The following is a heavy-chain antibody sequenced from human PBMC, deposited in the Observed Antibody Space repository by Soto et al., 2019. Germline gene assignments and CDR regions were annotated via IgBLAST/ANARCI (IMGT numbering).Heavy chain of an antibody. J-gene: IGHJ4*02. Sequence: QVQLQESGPGLVKPSQTLSLTCTVSGGSISSGGYYWSWIRQHPGKGLEWIGYIYSSGSTYYNPSLKSRVNVSVDTSKNQFSLKLSSVTAADTAVYYCAIMGDYGDYANWGQGTLVTVSS. CDR1: GGSISSGGYY. D-gene: IGHD4-17*01. CDR2: IYSSGST. V-gene: IGHV4-31*03. CDR3: AIMGDYGDYAN.